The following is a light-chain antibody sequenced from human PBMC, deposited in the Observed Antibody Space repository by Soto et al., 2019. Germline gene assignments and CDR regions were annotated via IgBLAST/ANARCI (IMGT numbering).Light chain of an antibody. V-gene: IGKV4-1*01. J-gene: IGKJ2*03. CDR2: WAS. CDR3: QQYYSDFFS. CDR1: QSLLFSSNNKTY. Sequence: DIVMTQSPDSLAVSLGARATLSCKSSQSLLFSSNNKTYLAWYQHRPGQSPKMLIFWASARESGVPERFSGSGSETDFTLTISGLQPEDAAVYYCQQYYSDFFSFGQGTRLEIK.